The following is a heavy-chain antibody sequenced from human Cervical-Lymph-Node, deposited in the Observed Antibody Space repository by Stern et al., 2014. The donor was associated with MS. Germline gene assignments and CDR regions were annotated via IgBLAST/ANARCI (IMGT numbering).Heavy chain of an antibody. J-gene: IGHJ4*02. V-gene: IGHV3-23*01. CDR2: ISASGATT. D-gene: IGHD3-10*01. CDR3: AKNRGVMNPVGRDY. CDR1: GFTFSGYA. Sequence: EVQLLESGGGLVQPGGSLRLSCAASGFTFSGYAMNWVRQGPGKGLEWVSTISASGATTYYADSGRGGFPICKDNSKNRLYLKMNSLRAENTAIYYGAKNRGVMNPVGRDYWGRGTLVTVSS.